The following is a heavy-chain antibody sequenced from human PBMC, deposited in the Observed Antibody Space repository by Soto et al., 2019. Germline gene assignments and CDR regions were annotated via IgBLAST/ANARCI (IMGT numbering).Heavy chain of an antibody. D-gene: IGHD4-17*01. Sequence: EVQLVESGGGLVQTGGSLRLSCAASGFTFSSYWMHWVRQAPGKGLVWVSRISVDGITTAYADSVKGRFTISRDNAKNTLYLQMNSLRAEDTAVYYCARESGYYGLWGQGTMVTVSS. V-gene: IGHV3-74*01. J-gene: IGHJ3*01. CDR3: ARESGYYGL. CDR1: GFTFSSYW. CDR2: ISVDGITT.